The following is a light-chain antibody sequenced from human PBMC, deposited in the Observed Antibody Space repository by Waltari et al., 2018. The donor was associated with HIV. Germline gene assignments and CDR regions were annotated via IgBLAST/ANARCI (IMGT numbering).Light chain of an antibody. J-gene: IGLJ1*01. CDR2: DVS. V-gene: IGLV2-23*02. CDR3: CSYAGSSTYV. CDR1: VGGYNY. Sequence: QSALTQPASVSGSPGQSLTIPSDVGGYNYVSWYQQHPGKAPKLLIYDVSKQPSGVSNRFSGSKSGNTASLTISGLQAEDEADYYCCSYAGSSTYVFGTGTKVTVL.